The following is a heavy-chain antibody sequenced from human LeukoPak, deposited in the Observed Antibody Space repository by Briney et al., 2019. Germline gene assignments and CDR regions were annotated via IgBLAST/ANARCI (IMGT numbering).Heavy chain of an antibody. J-gene: IGHJ3*02. CDR1: GGSISSYY. D-gene: IGHD3-22*01. CDR3: ARRYDSSGSDAFDI. CDR2: IYYSGST. Sequence: SETLSLTCTVSGGSISSYYWSWIRQPPGKGLEWIGYIYYSGSTNYNPSLKSRVTISVDTSKNQFSLKLSSVTAADTAVYYCARRYDSSGSDAFDIWGQGTTVTVSS. V-gene: IGHV4-59*08.